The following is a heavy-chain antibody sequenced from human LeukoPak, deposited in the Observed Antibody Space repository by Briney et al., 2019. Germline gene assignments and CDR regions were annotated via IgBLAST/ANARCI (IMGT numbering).Heavy chain of an antibody. Sequence: ASVKVSCKASGGTFSSYAISWVRQAPGXXXEWMGRIIPILGIANYAQKFQGRVTITADKSTSTAYMELSSLRSEDTAVYYCARERPYYGSGSYYTPLDYWGQGTLVTVSS. J-gene: IGHJ4*02. CDR3: ARERPYYGSGSYYTPLDY. V-gene: IGHV1-69*04. CDR1: GGTFSSYA. D-gene: IGHD3-10*01. CDR2: IIPILGIA.